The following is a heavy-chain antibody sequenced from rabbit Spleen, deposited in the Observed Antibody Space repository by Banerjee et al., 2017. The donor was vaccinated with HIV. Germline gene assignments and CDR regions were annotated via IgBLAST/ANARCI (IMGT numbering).Heavy chain of an antibody. CDR1: GFSFSSSYD. CDR3: ARDSGSYDYIDGYFNL. V-gene: IGHV1S45*01. D-gene: IGHD6-1*01. J-gene: IGHJ4*01. Sequence: QEQLVESGGGLVKPGASLTLICTASGFSFSSSYDMCWVRQAPGKGLEWVGCIYTGNGKNYYASWVNGRFTISKTSSTTVTLQMTSLTAADTATYFCARDSGSYDYIDGYFNLWAQGPSSPS. CDR2: IYTGNGKN.